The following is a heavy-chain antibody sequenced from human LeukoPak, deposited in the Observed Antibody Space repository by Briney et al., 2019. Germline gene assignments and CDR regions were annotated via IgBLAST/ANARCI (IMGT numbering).Heavy chain of an antibody. CDR1: GSTFSSYA. CDR2: ISGSGGST. CDR3: AKSSYRSSSCGY. J-gene: IGHJ4*02. D-gene: IGHD6-6*01. Sequence: PGGSLRLSCAASGSTFSSYAMSWVRQAPGKGLEWVSAISGSGGSTYYADSVKGRFTISRDNSKNTLSLQMNSLRAEDPAVYYCAKSSYRSSSCGYWGQGTLVTVSS. V-gene: IGHV3-23*01.